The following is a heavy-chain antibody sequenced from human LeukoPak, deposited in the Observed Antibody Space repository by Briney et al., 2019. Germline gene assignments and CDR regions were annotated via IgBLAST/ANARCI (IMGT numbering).Heavy chain of an antibody. CDR1: GVSIYISTYY. CDR2: IYYSGST. J-gene: IGHJ4*02. CDR3: ATEQWLVPGHFDY. V-gene: IGHV4-39*01. Sequence: PSETLSLTCTVSGVSIYISTYYWVWIRQPPGKGLEWIGSIYYSGSTHYNPSLKSRVTISVDTSKNQLSLNLSSVTAADTAVYYCATEQWLVPGHFDYWGQGTLVTVSS. D-gene: IGHD6-19*01.